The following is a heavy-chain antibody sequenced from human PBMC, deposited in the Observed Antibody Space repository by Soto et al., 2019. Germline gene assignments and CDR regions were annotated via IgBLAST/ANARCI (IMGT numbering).Heavy chain of an antibody. CDR1: GFTFSSYG. CDR2: ISYDGSNK. V-gene: IGHV3-30*18. D-gene: IGHD6-13*01. CDR3: AKDKVKQQLVPSEDYYGMDV. J-gene: IGHJ6*02. Sequence: QVQLVESGGGVVQPGRSLRLSCAASGFTFSSYGMHWVRQAPGKGLEWVAGISYDGSNKYYADSVKGRFTISRDNSKNTLYLQMNSLRGEDTAVYYCAKDKVKQQLVPSEDYYGMDVWGQGTTVTVSS.